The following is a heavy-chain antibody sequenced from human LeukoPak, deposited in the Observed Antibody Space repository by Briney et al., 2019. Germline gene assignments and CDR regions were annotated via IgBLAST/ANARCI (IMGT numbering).Heavy chain of an antibody. Sequence: KPSETLSLTCTVSGGSISSYYWSWIRQPAGKGLEWIGRIYTSGSTNYNPSLKSRVTMSVDTSKNQFSPKLSSVTAADTAVYYCAREKRGRITGITGPFDYWGQGTLVTVSS. V-gene: IGHV4-4*07. D-gene: IGHD1/OR15-1a*01. CDR3: AREKRGRITGITGPFDY. CDR2: IYTSGST. CDR1: GGSISSYY. J-gene: IGHJ4*02.